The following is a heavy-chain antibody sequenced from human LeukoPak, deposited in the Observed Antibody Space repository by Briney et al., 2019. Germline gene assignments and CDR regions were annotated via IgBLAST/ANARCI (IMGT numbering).Heavy chain of an antibody. CDR1: GYTFTGYY. J-gene: IGHJ4*02. CDR2: INPNSGGT. V-gene: IGHV1-2*02. D-gene: IGHD3-16*01. Sequence: ASVKVSCKASGYTFTGYYMHWVRQAPGQGLEWMGWINPNSGGTNYAQKFQGRVTMTRDTSMSTAYMELSRLRSDDTAVYYCARSLFPIMITFGGVSGGNYWGQGTLVTVSS. CDR3: ARSLFPIMITFGGVSGGNY.